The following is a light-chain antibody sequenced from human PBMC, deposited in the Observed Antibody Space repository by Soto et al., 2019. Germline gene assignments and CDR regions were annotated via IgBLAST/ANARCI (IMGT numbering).Light chain of an antibody. V-gene: IGKV1-12*01. CDR3: QQTNRFPRT. J-gene: IGKJ4*01. CDR2: PAS. CDR1: QCIXTW. Sequence: DIPMTQSPSSVSASVGDRVTITCRASQCIXTWFAWYEEKPGEAPDLLXDPASSLKTGGPSRLSGSGSVTDFTPTISSMHPEYFATYYCQQTNRFPRTFGAGTKVDIK.